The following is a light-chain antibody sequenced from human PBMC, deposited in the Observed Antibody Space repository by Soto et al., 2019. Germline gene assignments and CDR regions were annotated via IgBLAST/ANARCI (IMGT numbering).Light chain of an antibody. J-gene: IGKJ3*01. Sequence: DIGITHCPLSLRVTPGEPASISCRSSQSLLHSNGYNYLDWYLQKPGQSPQLLIYLGSNRASGVPDRFSGSGSGTDFTLKISRVEAEDVGVYYCMQALQTPITFGPGTKVDIK. CDR2: LGS. V-gene: IGKV2-28*01. CDR3: MQALQTPIT. CDR1: QSLLHSNGYNY.